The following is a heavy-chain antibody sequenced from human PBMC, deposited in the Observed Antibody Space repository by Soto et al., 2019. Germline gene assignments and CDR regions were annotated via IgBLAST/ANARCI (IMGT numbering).Heavy chain of an antibody. Sequence: EFMKISFKGSGYNCTTFWIGWVRQMPGKGLEWMGIIYPGDSETKYSPDFEGQVTISADRSTNTAYLQWRSLRASDTAMYYCARLGFPGAIYFDSWGLGTPVTVSS. CDR2: IYPGDSET. CDR3: ARLGFPGAIYFDS. CDR1: GYNCTTFW. J-gene: IGHJ4*02. V-gene: IGHV5-51*01.